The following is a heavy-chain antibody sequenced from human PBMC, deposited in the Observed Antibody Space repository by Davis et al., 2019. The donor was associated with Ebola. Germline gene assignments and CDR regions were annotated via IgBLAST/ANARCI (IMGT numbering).Heavy chain of an antibody. CDR3: ANFLALAAADQNNNWFDP. D-gene: IGHD6-13*01. CDR1: GFTSSSYA. V-gene: IGHV3-23*01. CDR2: ISGSGGST. Sequence: PGGSLRLSCAASGFTSSSYAMSWVRQAPGKGLEWVSGISGSGGSTKGRFIISRDNSKNTLYLQMNRLRAEDTAVYYCANFLALAAADQNNNWFDPWGQGTLVTVSS. J-gene: IGHJ5*02.